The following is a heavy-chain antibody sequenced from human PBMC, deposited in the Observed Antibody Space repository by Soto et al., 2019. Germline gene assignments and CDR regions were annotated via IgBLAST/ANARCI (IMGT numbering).Heavy chain of an antibody. V-gene: IGHV3-74*01. D-gene: IGHD3-10*01. CDR3: ARVPYGSGTYDY. CDR1: GFTFSNYW. J-gene: IGHJ4*02. Sequence: EVQLAESGGGLVQPGGSLRLSCAASGFTFSNYWMHWVRQAPGKGLVWVSRIHSDGTSTTYADSVKGRFTISRDNAKNTLYLQLNSLRAEDTAVYYCARVPYGSGTYDYWGQGTLVTVSS. CDR2: IHSDGTST.